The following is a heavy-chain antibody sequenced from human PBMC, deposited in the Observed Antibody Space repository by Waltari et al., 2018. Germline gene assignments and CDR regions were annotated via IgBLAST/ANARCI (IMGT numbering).Heavy chain of an antibody. V-gene: IGHV5-51*01. CDR2: IFYSGST. CDR3: ARVARGSSSYYSLFDS. CDR1: GYTFTNFW. Sequence: EVQLVQSGAEVKKPGESLKISCKGSGYTFTNFWIGWVRQMPGKGLEWIGYIFYSGSTNYSPSLKSRVTISIDTSKKHFSLNLNSVTAADTAVYYCARVARGSSSYYSLFDSWGQGALVTVSS. D-gene: IGHD6-13*01. J-gene: IGHJ4*02.